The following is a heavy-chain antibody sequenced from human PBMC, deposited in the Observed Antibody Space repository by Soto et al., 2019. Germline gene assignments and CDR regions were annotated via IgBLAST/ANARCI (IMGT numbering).Heavy chain of an antibody. V-gene: IGHV4-59*08. D-gene: IGHD3-16*02. CDR2: IYYSGST. CDR1: GGSISSYY. J-gene: IGHJ4*02. Sequence: SETLSLTCTVSGGSISSYYWSWIRQPPGKELEWIGYIYYSGSTNYNPSLKSRVTISVDTSKNQFSLKLSSVTAADTAVYYCARQRPFPLNFDYWGQGTLVTVSS. CDR3: ARQRPFPLNFDY.